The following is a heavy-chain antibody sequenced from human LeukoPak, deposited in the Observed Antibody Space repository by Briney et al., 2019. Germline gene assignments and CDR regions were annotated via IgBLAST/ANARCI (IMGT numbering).Heavy chain of an antibody. J-gene: IGHJ6*03. CDR3: ARAGDIVVVPAAISHYYYYYYMDV. CDR1: GYSFTSNV. Sequence: ASVKVSCKASGYSFTSNVISWVRQAPGQGLEWMGWISAYNGNTNYAQKLQGRVTMTTDTSTSTAYMELRSLRSDDTAVYYCARAGDIVVVPAAISHYYYYYYMDVWGKGTTVTISS. CDR2: ISAYNGNT. D-gene: IGHD2-2*01. V-gene: IGHV1-18*01.